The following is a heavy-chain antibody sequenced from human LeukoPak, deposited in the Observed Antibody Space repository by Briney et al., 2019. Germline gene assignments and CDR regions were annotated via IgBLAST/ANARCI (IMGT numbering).Heavy chain of an antibody. CDR1: GGSISSYY. D-gene: IGHD5-18*01. Sequence: PSETLSLTCTVSGGSISSYYWSWVRQPAGKGLEWMGRIYTSGNTNYTPSLQRRITISLDPSKNHFSLKLSSVTTADTAVYYCARADTAMALDYWGQGTLVTVSS. CDR2: IYTSGNT. CDR3: ARADTAMALDY. J-gene: IGHJ4*02. V-gene: IGHV4-4*07.